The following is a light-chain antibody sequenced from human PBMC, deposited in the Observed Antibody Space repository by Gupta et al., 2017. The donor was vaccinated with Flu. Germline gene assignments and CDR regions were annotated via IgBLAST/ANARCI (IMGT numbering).Light chain of an antibody. V-gene: IGKV1-27*01. CDR2: AAS. CDR3: QKYNSALWT. J-gene: IGKJ1*01. CDR1: QGISNY. Sequence: DIQMTQSPPSLSASVGDRVTITCRASQGISNYLAWYQQKPGKVPKLLIYAASTLQSGVPSRFSGSGSGTDFSLTISSLQPEDVSTYYCQKYNSALWTFGQGTKVEIK.